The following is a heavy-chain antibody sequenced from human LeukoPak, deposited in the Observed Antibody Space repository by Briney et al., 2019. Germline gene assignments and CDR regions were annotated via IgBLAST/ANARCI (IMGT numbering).Heavy chain of an antibody. CDR3: ARDSVCGYSYRYLLGLDP. J-gene: IGHJ5*02. D-gene: IGHD5-18*01. Sequence: SETLSLTCTVSGGSISRSTYYWGWIRQPPGKGLEWIGSTYYSGSTYYNPSLKSRVTISVDTSKNQFSLKLSSVTAAVTAVYYCARDSVCGYSYRYLLGLDPWGQGTLVTVSS. V-gene: IGHV4-39*02. CDR1: GGSISRSTYY. CDR2: TYYSGST.